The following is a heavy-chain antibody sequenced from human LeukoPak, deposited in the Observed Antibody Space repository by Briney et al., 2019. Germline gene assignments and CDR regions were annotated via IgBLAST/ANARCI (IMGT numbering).Heavy chain of an antibody. Sequence: GGSLRLSCAASGFTFSSYGMHWVRQAPGKGLDWVAFIRYDGRNKYYADSVKGRFTISRDNSKNTLYLRMNSLRAEDTAVYYCARSRRRELLRTYFDYWGQGTLVTVSS. CDR2: IRYDGRNK. CDR3: ARSRRRELLRTYFDY. V-gene: IGHV3-30*02. D-gene: IGHD1-26*01. J-gene: IGHJ4*02. CDR1: GFTFSSYG.